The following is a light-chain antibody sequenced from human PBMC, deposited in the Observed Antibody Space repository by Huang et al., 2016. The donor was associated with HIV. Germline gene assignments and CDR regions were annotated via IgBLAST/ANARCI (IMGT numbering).Light chain of an antibody. CDR3: QQPGS. J-gene: IGKJ2*01. V-gene: IGKV3-11*01. CDR1: QSVGGY. Sequence: EIVLTQSPATLSLSPGERATLSCRASQSVGGYLAWYQQKPGQAPRLLIYDTSTRATGNPAKVSCSWFGTDFTLTLSSLEPEDFAVYYCQQPGSFGQGTKVDIK. CDR2: DTS.